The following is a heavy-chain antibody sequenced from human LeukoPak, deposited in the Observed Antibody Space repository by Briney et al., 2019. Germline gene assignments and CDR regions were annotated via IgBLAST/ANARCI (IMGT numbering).Heavy chain of an antibody. CDR1: GFTFSSCA. J-gene: IGHJ4*02. CDR2: ISYDGSNK. V-gene: IGHV3-30-3*01. Sequence: PGGSLRLSCAASGFTFSSCAMHWVRQAPGKGLEWVAVISYDGSNKYYADSVKGRFTISRDNSKNTLYLQMNSLRAEDTAVYYCARGEKAAAGRDVLDYWGQGTLVTVSS. D-gene: IGHD6-13*01. CDR3: ARGEKAAAGRDVLDY.